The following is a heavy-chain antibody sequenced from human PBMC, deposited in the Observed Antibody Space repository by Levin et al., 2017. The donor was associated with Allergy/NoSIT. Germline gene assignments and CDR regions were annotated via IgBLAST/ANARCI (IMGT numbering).Heavy chain of an antibody. D-gene: IGHD3-22*01. CDR1: GFTFSSYW. Sequence: PGGSLRLSCAASGFTFSSYWMHWVRQAPGQGLVWVSHINSDGRSTTYADSVKGRFTISRDNARNTVYLQMNSLRAEDTAIYYCAREAGDSSACHFDNWGQGTLVTVSS. J-gene: IGHJ5*02. CDR3: AREAGDSSACHFDN. CDR2: INSDGRST. V-gene: IGHV3-74*01.